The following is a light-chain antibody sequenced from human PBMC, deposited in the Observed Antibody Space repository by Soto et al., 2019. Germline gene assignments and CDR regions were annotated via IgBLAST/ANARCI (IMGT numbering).Light chain of an antibody. CDR3: AAWDDSLNGHV. CDR1: SSNIGSNN. Sequence: QSVLTQPPSASGTPGQRVTISCSGSSSNIGSNNVNWYQHFPGTAPKLLIYNRDQRPSGVPDRFSGSKSDTSASLAISGLQSEDEADYYCAAWDDSLNGHVFGSGTQLTVL. CDR2: NRD. V-gene: IGLV1-44*01. J-gene: IGLJ7*01.